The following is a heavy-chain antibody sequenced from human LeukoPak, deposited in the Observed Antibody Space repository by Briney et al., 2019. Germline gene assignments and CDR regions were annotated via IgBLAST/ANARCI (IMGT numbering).Heavy chain of an antibody. J-gene: IGHJ6*03. CDR2: ISSSSSYI. V-gene: IGHV3-21*01. D-gene: IGHD6-13*01. Sequence: PGGSLRLSCAASGFTFSSYSMNWVRQAPGKGLEWVSSISSSSSYIYYADSVKGRFTISRDNAKNSLYLQMNSLTADDTAVYYCARDHVMGDSSSWYRDDYYYYMDVWGKGTTVTVSS. CDR1: GFTFSSYS. CDR3: ARDHVMGDSSSWYRDDYYYYMDV.